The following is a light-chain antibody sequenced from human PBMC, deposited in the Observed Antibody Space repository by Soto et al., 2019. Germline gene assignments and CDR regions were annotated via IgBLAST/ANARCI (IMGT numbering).Light chain of an antibody. Sequence: DIVLTQTPLSSPVTLGQPASISCRSSQSLVHSDGNTYLSWFHQRPGQPPRLLIDKVSNRFSGVPDTFRGSGAGTYFTLQISRVEAEDVGVYFCTHATQHRPYASGPGTKLEIK. J-gene: IGKJ2*01. CDR3: THATQHRPYA. V-gene: IGKV2-24*01. CDR1: QSLVHSDGNTY. CDR2: KVS.